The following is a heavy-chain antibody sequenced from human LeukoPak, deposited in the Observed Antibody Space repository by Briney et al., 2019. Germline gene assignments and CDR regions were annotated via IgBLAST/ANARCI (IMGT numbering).Heavy chain of an antibody. J-gene: IGHJ4*02. V-gene: IGHV3-15*01. CDR3: TTDLTVTTGDY. Sequence: PGGSLRLSCAASGFTFSNAWMSWVRQAPGKGLEWVGRIKSKPDGGTTDYAAPVKGRFTISRDDSKNTQYLQMNSLKTEDTAVYYCTTDLTVTTGDYRGQGTLVTVSS. D-gene: IGHD4-11*01. CDR2: IKSKPDGGTT. CDR1: GFTFSNAW.